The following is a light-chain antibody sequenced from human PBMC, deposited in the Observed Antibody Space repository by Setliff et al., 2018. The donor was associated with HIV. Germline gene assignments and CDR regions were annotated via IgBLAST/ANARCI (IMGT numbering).Light chain of an antibody. J-gene: IGLJ1*01. V-gene: IGLV2-11*01. CDR3: SSYTTSSTPYV. Sequence: QSALTQPRSVSGSPGQSVTISCTGTSSDVGGYNYVSWYQHNPGRAPRLIIFDVVKRPSGVPDRFSGSKSGNTASLTISGLQAEDEADYYCSSYTTSSTPYVFGTGTKVTVL. CDR2: DVV. CDR1: SSDVGGYNY.